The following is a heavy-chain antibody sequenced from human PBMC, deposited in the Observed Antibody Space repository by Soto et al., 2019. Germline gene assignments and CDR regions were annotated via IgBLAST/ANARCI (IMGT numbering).Heavy chain of an antibody. CDR1: GGSFSGYY. D-gene: IGHD2-15*01. CDR3: AREVEDYYYYMDV. Sequence: SETLSLTCAVYGGSFSGYYWSWIRQPPGKGLEWIGEINHSGSTNYNPSLKSRVTISVDTSKNQFSLRLSSVTAADTAVYYCAREVEDYYYYMDVWGKGTTVTVSS. V-gene: IGHV4-34*01. CDR2: INHSGST. J-gene: IGHJ6*03.